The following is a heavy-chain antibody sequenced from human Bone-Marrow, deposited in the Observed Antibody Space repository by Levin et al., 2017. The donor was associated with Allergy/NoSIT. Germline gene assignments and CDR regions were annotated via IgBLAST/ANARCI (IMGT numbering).Heavy chain of an antibody. D-gene: IGHD2-2*01. CDR3: VKDRVIPVGLFDY. J-gene: IGHJ4*02. CDR2: IHNSSRST. CDR1: GFTFSSYA. Sequence: LSLTCAASGFTFSSYAMSWVRQAPGKGLEWVASIHNSSRSTHYADSVKGRFTISRDNSKNTMSLQMNSLRAEDTAVYYCVKDRVIPVGLFDYWGLGTPVTVSS. V-gene: IGHV3-23*05.